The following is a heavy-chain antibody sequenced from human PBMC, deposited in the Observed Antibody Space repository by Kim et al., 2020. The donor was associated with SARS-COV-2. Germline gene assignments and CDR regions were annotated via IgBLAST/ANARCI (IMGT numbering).Heavy chain of an antibody. V-gene: IGHV3-9*01. CDR1: GFTFGDYA. CDR2: ISWNSGSI. Sequence: GGSLRLSCAASGFTFGDYAMHWVRQAPGKGLEWVSGISWNSGSIGYADSVRGRFTVSRDNAKNSLYLKMNSLRTEDTALYYCAKDILRGVQGSRYGMDVWGQGTTVTVSS. CDR3: AKDILRGVQGSRYGMDV. J-gene: IGHJ6*02. D-gene: IGHD3-10*01.